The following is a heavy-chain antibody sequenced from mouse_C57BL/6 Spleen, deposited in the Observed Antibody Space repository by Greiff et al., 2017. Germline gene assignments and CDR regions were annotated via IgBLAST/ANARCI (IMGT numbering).Heavy chain of an antibody. V-gene: IGHV5-17*01. CDR2: ISSGSSTI. CDR1: GFTFSDYG. Sequence: EVKLMESGGGLVKPGGSLKLSCAASGFTFSDYGMHWVRQAPEKGLEWVAYISSGSSTIYYADTVKGRFTISRDNAKNTLFLQMTSLRSEDTAMYYCARRYYGSSPGYFDVWGTGTTVTVSS. D-gene: IGHD1-1*01. J-gene: IGHJ1*03. CDR3: ARRYYGSSPGYFDV.